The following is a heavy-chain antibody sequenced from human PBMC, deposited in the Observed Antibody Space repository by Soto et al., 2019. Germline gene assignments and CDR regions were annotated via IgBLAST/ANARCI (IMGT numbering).Heavy chain of an antibody. CDR1: GFTVTSRY. V-gene: IGHV3-66*01. CDR2: IYSGGST. Sequence: EVQLVESGGGLVQPGGSLRLSCAASGFTVTSRYMSWVRQAPGKGLEWVSVIYSGGSTYYAVSVKGRFTISRDNSKNTLYLQMNSLRAEDTAVYYCARDLYFDYWGQGTLVTVSS. CDR3: ARDLYFDY. J-gene: IGHJ4*02.